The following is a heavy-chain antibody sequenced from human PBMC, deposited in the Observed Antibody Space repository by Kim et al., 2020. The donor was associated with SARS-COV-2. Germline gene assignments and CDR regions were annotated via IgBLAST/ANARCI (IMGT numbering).Heavy chain of an antibody. CDR3: AQAGYDSSGYYDY. D-gene: IGHD3-22*01. Sequence: SETLSLTCAVYGGSFSGYYWSWIRQPPGKGLEWIGEINHSGSTNYNPSLKSRVTISVDTSKNQFSLKLSSVTAADTAVYYCAQAGYDSSGYYDYWGQGTLVTVSS. CDR1: GGSFSGYY. V-gene: IGHV4-34*01. CDR2: INHSGST. J-gene: IGHJ4*02.